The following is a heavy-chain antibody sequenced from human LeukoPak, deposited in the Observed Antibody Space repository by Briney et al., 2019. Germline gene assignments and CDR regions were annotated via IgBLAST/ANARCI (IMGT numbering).Heavy chain of an antibody. CDR3: ARDGYSSSWYLSGMDV. V-gene: IGHV3-33*01. Sequence: PGGSLRLSCAASGFNFRNYDMHWVRQAPGKGLEWVASIRSDANNKYYADSVKGRFTISRDNSKNTLYLQMNSLRAEDTAVYYCARDGYSSSWYLSGMDVWGQGTTVTVSS. D-gene: IGHD6-13*01. J-gene: IGHJ6*02. CDR2: IRSDANNK. CDR1: GFNFRNYD.